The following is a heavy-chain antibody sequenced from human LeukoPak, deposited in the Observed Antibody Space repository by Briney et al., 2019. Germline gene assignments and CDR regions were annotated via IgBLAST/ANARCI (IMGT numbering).Heavy chain of an antibody. D-gene: IGHD2-2*01. V-gene: IGHV4-34*01. CDR1: GGSFSGYY. CDR3: ARATSSTRHYYYYGMDV. CDR2: INHSGST. Sequence: PSETLSLTCAVYGGSFSGYYWSWICQPPGKGLEWIGEINHSGSTNYNPSLKSRVTISVDTSKNQFSLKLSSVTAADTAVYYCARATSSTRHYYYYGMDVWGQGTTVTVSS. J-gene: IGHJ6*02.